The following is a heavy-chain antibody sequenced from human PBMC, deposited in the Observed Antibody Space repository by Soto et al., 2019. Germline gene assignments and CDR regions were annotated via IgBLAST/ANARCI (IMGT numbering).Heavy chain of an antibody. CDR3: ARDVGYCSAGICYSSENPQH. D-gene: IGHD2-15*01. CDR2: VSAYDGYT. V-gene: IGHV1-18*01. Sequence: GASVKVSWKASGYAFNTYGITWVRQAPGQGLEWMGWVSAYDGYTDYAQKFQGRVTMTTDTSTSTAYRELRSLRSDDTALYYCARDVGYCSAGICYSSENPQHWGQGTLVTVSS. J-gene: IGHJ1*01. CDR1: GYAFNTYG.